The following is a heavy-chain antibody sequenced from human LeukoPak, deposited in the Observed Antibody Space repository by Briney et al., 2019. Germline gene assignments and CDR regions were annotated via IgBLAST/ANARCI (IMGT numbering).Heavy chain of an antibody. CDR1: GGSISSSNW. CDR2: IYHSGST. CDR3: ARASRTSSFGGEARNWNDYDYYFDY. D-gene: IGHD1-20*01. V-gene: IGHV4-4*02. J-gene: IGHJ4*02. Sequence: PSETLSLTCAVSGGSISSSNWWSWVRQPPGKGLEWIGEIYHSGSTNYNPSLKSRVTLSVDKSKNQFSLKLSSVTAADTAVYYCARASRTSSFGGEARNWNDYDYYFDYWGQGTLVTVSS.